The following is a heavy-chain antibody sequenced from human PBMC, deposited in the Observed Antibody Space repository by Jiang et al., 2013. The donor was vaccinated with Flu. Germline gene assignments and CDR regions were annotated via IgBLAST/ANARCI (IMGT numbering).Heavy chain of an antibody. CDR3: ARHIPEAEKQWLIRGVYYYYGMDV. V-gene: IGHV5-51*01. Sequence: GAEVKKPGESLKISCKGSGYSFTTYWIGWVRQMPGKGLEWMGIIYPGDSATRYSPSFQGQVTISADKSISTAYLQWSSLKASDTAMYYCARHIPEAEKQWLIRGVYYYYGMDVWGQGTTVTVSS. D-gene: IGHD6-19*01. J-gene: IGHJ6*02. CDR2: IYPGDSAT. CDR1: GYSFTTYW.